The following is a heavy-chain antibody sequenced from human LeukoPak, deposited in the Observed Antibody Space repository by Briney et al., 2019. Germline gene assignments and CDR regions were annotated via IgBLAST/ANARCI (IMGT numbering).Heavy chain of an antibody. CDR3: ASHVKQQLLIYYFDY. CDR1: GGSISSHH. D-gene: IGHD6-13*01. Sequence: SETLSLPCTVSGGSISSHHWSWIRQPPGKGLEWIGYIYYSGSTNYNPSLKSRVTISVNTSKNQFSLKLSSVTAADTAVYYCASHVKQQLLIYYFDYWGQGTLVTVSS. J-gene: IGHJ4*02. V-gene: IGHV4-59*08. CDR2: IYYSGST.